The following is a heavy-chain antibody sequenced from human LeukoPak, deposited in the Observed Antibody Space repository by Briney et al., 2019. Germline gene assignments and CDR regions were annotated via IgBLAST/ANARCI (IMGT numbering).Heavy chain of an antibody. V-gene: IGHV1-2*02. D-gene: IGHD3-10*01. CDR2: INPNSGGT. Sequence: ASVKVSCKASGYTFTGYYMHWVRQAPGQGLEWMGWINPNSGGTNYAQKFQGRVTMTRDTSISTAYMELSRPRSDDTAVYYCARMHPYTRLLWFGEDGMDVWGQGTTVTVSS. CDR3: ARMHPYTRLLWFGEDGMDV. J-gene: IGHJ6*02. CDR1: GYTFTGYY.